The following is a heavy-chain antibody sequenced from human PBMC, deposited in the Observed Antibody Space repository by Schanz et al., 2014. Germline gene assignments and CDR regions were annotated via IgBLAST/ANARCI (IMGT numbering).Heavy chain of an antibody. D-gene: IGHD1-1*01. Sequence: QVQLVESGGGVVQPGRSLRLSCAASGFTFSSYGMHWVRQAPGKGLEWVAFVPFDGSQKFYADSVKGRFTISRDNAKNSLYLEMNSLRAEDTALYYCARDRRNADLDYWGQGTLVTVSS. CDR1: GFTFSSYG. J-gene: IGHJ4*02. V-gene: IGHV3-30*19. CDR3: ARDRRNADLDY. CDR2: VPFDGSQK.